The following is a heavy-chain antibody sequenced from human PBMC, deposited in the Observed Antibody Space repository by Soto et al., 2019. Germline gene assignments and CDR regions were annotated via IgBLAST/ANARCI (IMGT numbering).Heavy chain of an antibody. D-gene: IGHD3-22*01. Sequence: SETLSLTCTVSGGSISSYYWSWIRQPPGKGLEWIGYIYYSGSTNYNPSLKSRVTISVDTSKNQFSLKLSSVTAADTAVYYCARDRKEYYYDSSGYPMIRYFDYWGQGTLVTVSS. J-gene: IGHJ4*02. CDR1: GGSISSYY. V-gene: IGHV4-59*01. CDR3: ARDRKEYYYDSSGYPMIRYFDY. CDR2: IYYSGST.